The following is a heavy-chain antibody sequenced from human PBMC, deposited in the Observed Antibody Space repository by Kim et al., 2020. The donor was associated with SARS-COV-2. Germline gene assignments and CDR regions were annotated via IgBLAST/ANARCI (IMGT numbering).Heavy chain of an antibody. CDR1: GGSISSSSYY. CDR3: ARDERADSSSWYYYYYGMDV. J-gene: IGHJ6*02. Sequence: SETLSLTCTVSGGSISSSSYYWGWIRQPPGKGLEWIGSIYYSGSTYYNPSLKSRVTISVDTSKNQFSLKLSSVTAADTAVYYCARDERADSSSWYYYYYGMDVWGQGTTVTVSS. D-gene: IGHD6-13*01. CDR2: IYYSGST. V-gene: IGHV4-39*07.